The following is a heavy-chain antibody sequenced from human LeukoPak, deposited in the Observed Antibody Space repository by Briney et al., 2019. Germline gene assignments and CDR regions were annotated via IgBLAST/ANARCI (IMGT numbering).Heavy chain of an antibody. D-gene: IGHD6-25*01. CDR1: GGTFSSYA. J-gene: IGHJ4*02. V-gene: IGHV1-69*13. CDR3: AREQDRGNFDY. Sequence: ASVKVSCKASGGTFSSYAISWVRQAPGQGLEWMGGIIPIFGAANYAQKFQGRVTITADESTSTAYMELSSLRSGDTAVYYCAREQDRGNFDYWGQGTLVTASS. CDR2: IIPIFGAA.